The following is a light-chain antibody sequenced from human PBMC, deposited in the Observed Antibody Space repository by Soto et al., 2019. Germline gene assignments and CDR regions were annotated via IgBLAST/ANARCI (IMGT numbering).Light chain of an antibody. CDR2: DVS. V-gene: IGLV2-14*01. CDR1: SSDIGSYNY. J-gene: IGLJ1*01. CDR3: KSFATSSTYV. Sequence: QSDLTQPASVSGSPGQSIAISCIGTSSDIGSYNYVSWYQQHPGKAPKLMIYDVSNRPSGVSDRFSGSKSGNTASLTISGLQAEDEADYYCKSFATSSTYVFGTGTKLTVL.